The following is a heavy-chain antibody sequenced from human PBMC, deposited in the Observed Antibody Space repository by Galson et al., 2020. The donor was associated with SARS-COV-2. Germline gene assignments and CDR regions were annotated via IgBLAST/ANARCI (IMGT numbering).Heavy chain of an antibody. J-gene: IGHJ4*02. V-gene: IGHV4-59*01. Sequence: SQTPSLTCTVSGGSISSSYWCWIRQPPGKGLEWIGYIYYSGSTNYNPYLKSRVTISVDTSKNQFSLKLSSVTAADTAVYYCARGFDYWGQGTLVTVAS. CDR3: ARGFDY. CDR1: GGSISSSY. CDR2: IYYSGST.